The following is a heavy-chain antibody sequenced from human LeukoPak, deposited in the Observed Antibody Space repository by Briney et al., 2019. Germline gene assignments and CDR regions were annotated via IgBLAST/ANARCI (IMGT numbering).Heavy chain of an antibody. J-gene: IGHJ4*02. CDR2: IYSSGSA. CDR1: GGSISTYY. CDR3: ARRAGNSWFFDY. D-gene: IGHD6-13*01. V-gene: IGHV4-4*07. Sequence: PSETLSLTCTVSGGSISTYYWKWIRQPAGQGLEWIGHIYSSGSANYNPSLKSRVTMSVDTSKNQFSLRLTSVTAADTAVYNCARRAGNSWFFDYWGQGILVTVSS.